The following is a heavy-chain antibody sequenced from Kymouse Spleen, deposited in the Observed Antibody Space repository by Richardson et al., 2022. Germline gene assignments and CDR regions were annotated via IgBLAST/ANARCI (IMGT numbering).Heavy chain of an antibody. CDR3: AREGDYYGSGSYYY. D-gene: IGHD3-10*01. Sequence: QVQLQESGPGLVKPSQTLSLTCTVSGGSISSGGYYWSWIRQHPGKGLEWIGYIYYSGSTYYNPSLKSRVTISVDTSKNQFSLKLSSVTAADTAVYYCAREGDYYGSGSYYYWGQGTLVTVSS. CDR2: IYYSGST. V-gene: IGHV4-31*03. J-gene: IGHJ4*02. CDR1: GGSISSGGYY.